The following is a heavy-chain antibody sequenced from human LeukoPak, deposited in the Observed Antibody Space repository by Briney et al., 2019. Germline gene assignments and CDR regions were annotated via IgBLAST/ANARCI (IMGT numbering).Heavy chain of an antibody. V-gene: IGHV3-74*01. D-gene: IGHD6-13*01. Sequence: GGSLRLSCAASGFTFSDYWMHWVRQAPGRGLVWFSRISSDGSSTSYADSVKGLFTISTDNAKNTLYLQMNSLRAEDTAVYYCATTPDSNWYYFDYWGQGAQVTVSS. CDR1: GFTFSDYW. J-gene: IGHJ4*02. CDR2: ISSDGSST. CDR3: ATTPDSNWYYFDY.